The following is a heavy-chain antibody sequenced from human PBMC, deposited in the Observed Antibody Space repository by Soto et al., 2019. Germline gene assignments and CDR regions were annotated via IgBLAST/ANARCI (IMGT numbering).Heavy chain of an antibody. CDR3: ARDAHYYDSSGSPSPLDY. V-gene: IGHV1-69*13. CDR1: GGTFSSYA. D-gene: IGHD3-22*01. CDR2: IIPIFGTA. Sequence: SVKVSCKASGGTFSSYAISWVRQAPGQGLEWMGGIIPIFGTANYAQKFQGRVTITADESTSTAYMELSSLRSEDTAVYYCARDAHYYDSSGSPSPLDYWGQGTLVTVSS. J-gene: IGHJ4*02.